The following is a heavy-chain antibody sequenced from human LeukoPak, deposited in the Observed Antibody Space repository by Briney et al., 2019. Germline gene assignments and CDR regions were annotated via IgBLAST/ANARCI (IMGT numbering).Heavy chain of an antibody. J-gene: IGHJ4*02. CDR2: FDPEGGGT. V-gene: IGHV1-24*01. CDR1: GYSRSEIA. Sequence: ASVKVSCKVSGYSRSEIAMHWVRQGPGQGLEWMGGFDPEGGGTAYAHKFQARVTMTEDASTDTAYMGLSSLTSDDTAVYYCAVLHWYSGVWFWGQGALVTVSS. CDR3: AVLHWYSGVWF. D-gene: IGHD6-19*01.